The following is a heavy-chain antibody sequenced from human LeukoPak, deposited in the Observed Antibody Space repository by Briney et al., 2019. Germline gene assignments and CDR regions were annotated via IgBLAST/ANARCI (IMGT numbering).Heavy chain of an antibody. CDR1: GGSLSSYY. D-gene: IGHD3-22*01. J-gene: IGHJ4*02. CDR2: IYYSGST. V-gene: IGHV4-59*01. CDR3: ARARQYYDSSGYYSYYFDY. Sequence: SETLSLTCTVSGGSLSSYYWGWIRQPPGKGLGWIGYIYYSGSTNYNPSLTSRVTISVDTSKNQFSLKVSSVTAADTAVYYCARARQYYDSSGYYSYYFDYWGQGTLVTVSS.